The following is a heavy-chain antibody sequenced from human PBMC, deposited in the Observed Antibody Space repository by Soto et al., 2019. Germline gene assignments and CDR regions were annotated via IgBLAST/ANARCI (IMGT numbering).Heavy chain of an antibody. J-gene: IGHJ3*02. V-gene: IGHV1-8*01. Sequence: GASVKVSCKASGYTFSNHDISWVRQATGQGLEWMGWLNPNTDKTGSAQKFQGRVTMTRNTSISTAYLELSGLRSDDTAVYYCARGIKGQPPSAFDIWGQRTRVTVSS. CDR2: LNPNTDKT. CDR1: GYTFSNHD. CDR3: ARGIKGQPPSAFDI.